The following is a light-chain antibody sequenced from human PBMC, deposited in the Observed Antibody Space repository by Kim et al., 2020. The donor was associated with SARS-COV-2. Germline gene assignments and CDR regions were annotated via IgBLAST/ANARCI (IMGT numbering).Light chain of an antibody. CDR2: GSS. J-gene: IGKJ1*01. Sequence: SPGEEATLSCRASQSVSSSYLAWYQQKPGQAPRLLIYGSSSRATGIPDRFSGSGSGTDFTLTISRLEPEDFAVYYCQQYGSSPGTFGQWTKVDIK. V-gene: IGKV3-20*01. CDR3: QQYGSSPGT. CDR1: QSVSSSY.